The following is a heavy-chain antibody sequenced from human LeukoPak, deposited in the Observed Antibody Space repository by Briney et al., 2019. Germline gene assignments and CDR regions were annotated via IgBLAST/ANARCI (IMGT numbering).Heavy chain of an antibody. V-gene: IGHV3-23*01. D-gene: IGHD6-25*01. CDR2: ISGSGSGGST. CDR1: GFTFSSSA. J-gene: IGHJ3*02. CDR3: ALHGGSI. Sequence: GGSLRLSCAASGFTFSSSAMSWVRQAPGKGLEWVSSISGSGSGGSTYYADSVKGRFTISRDNSKNTLYLQMNSLRAEDTAVYYCALHGGSIWGQGTMVAVSS.